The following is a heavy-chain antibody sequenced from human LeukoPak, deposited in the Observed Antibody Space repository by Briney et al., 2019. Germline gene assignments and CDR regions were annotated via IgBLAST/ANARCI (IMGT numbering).Heavy chain of an antibody. V-gene: IGHV3-23*01. Sequence: GGFLRLSCTASGFTFANYDMSWVRQAPGKGLEWVSAISGSGEITDYADSVKGRFFVSRDNSKNTLYLQMNSLRAEDTAVYYCARSPLGPRDYYYYYMDVWGKGTTVTVSS. CDR1: GFTFANYD. J-gene: IGHJ6*03. CDR3: ARSPLGPRDYYYYYMDV. CDR2: ISGSGEIT. D-gene: IGHD6-13*01.